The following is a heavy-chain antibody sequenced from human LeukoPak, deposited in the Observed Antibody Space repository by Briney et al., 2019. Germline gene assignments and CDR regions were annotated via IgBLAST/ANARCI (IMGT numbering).Heavy chain of an antibody. Sequence: GGSLRLSCAASGFTFSRHWMHWVRQAPGKGLVWISRIVNVGSDATYVDSVKGRFTTSRDNAKNTLYLQMNSLRAEDTAVYYCARVPYRGSSSWPPNWFDPWGQGTLATVSS. V-gene: IGHV3-74*01. CDR1: GFTFSRHW. J-gene: IGHJ5*02. CDR2: IVNVGSDA. D-gene: IGHD6-13*01. CDR3: ARVPYRGSSSWPPNWFDP.